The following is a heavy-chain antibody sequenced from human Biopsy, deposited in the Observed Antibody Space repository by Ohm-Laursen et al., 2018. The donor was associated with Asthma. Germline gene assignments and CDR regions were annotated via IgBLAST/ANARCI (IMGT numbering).Heavy chain of an antibody. CDR2: INHSGST. CDR1: GGSFSAYY. J-gene: IGHJ5*02. CDR3: ARAASTTVFWSGYSHNWFDP. Sequence: SETLSLTCAVYGGSFSAYYWSWIRQPPGKGLEWIAEINHSGSTNYNPSLKSRVTMSVDTSKNQLFLNLGSVTAADTAVYYCARAASTTVFWSGYSHNWFDPWGQGTLVTVSS. D-gene: IGHD3-3*01. V-gene: IGHV4-34*01.